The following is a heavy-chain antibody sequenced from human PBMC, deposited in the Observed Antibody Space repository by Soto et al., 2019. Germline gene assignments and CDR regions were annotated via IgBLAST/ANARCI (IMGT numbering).Heavy chain of an antibody. CDR3: TRQRWLQLFDY. Sequence: LILSCTASGFTFGDYAMSWVRQAPGKGLEWVGFIRSKAYGGTTEYAASVKGRFTISRDDSKSIAYLQMNSLKTEDTAVYYCTRQRWLQLFDYWGQGTLVTVSS. D-gene: IGHD5-12*01. J-gene: IGHJ4*02. CDR1: GFTFGDYA. CDR2: IRSKAYGGTT. V-gene: IGHV3-49*04.